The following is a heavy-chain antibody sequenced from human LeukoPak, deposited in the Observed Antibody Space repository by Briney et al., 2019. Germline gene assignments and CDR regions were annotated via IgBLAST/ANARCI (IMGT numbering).Heavy chain of an antibody. CDR2: INPNNGGT. J-gene: IGHJ5*02. CDR3: AKGLYYGVA. Sequence: ASVKVPCKASGYTFTGYYIHWVRQAPGQGLEWMGWINPNNGGTNYAQKFQGRVTVTRDTSISTAYMELSRLRSDDTAVYYCAKGLYYGVAWGQGTLVTVSS. D-gene: IGHD3-10*01. CDR1: GYTFTGYY. V-gene: IGHV1-2*02.